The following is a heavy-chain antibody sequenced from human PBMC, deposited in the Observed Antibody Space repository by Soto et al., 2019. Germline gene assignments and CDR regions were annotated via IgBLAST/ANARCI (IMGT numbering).Heavy chain of an antibody. CDR3: AREPGHSLLGAPSPFGY. D-gene: IGHD1-26*01. V-gene: IGHV1-3*01. Sequence: ASVKVSCKASGYTFTSYAMHWVRQAPGQRLERMGWIYAGNANTKYSQKFQGRVTITRDTSASTAYMELSSLRAEDTAVYYCAREPGHSLLGAPSPFGYGGQGTLVTLAS. CDR2: IYAGNANT. J-gene: IGHJ4*02. CDR1: GYTFTSYA.